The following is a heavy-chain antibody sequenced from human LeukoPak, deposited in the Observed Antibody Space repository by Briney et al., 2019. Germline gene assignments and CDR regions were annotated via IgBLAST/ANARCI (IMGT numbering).Heavy chain of an antibody. Sequence: SVKVSCKASGGTFSSYAISWVRQAPGQGLEWMGGNIPIFGTANYAQKFQGRVTITTDESTSTAYMELSSLRSEDTAVYYCARHLEGGSGSNAFDIWGQGTMVTVSS. CDR3: ARHLEGGSGSNAFDI. CDR1: GGTFSSYA. CDR2: NIPIFGTA. J-gene: IGHJ3*02. V-gene: IGHV1-69*05. D-gene: IGHD3-10*01.